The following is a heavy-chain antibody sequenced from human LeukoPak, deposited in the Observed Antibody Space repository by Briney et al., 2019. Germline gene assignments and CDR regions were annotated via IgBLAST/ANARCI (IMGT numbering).Heavy chain of an antibody. CDR2: INPSGGST. CDR1: GYTFSSYF. CDR3: ARGHTIFGVVTYAMDV. V-gene: IGHV1-46*01. J-gene: IGHJ6*02. Sequence: ASVKVSCKASGYTFSSYFMHWVRQAPGQGLEWMGIINPSGGSTSYAQKFQGRVTMTRDTSTSTVYIELSSLRSDDTAVYYCARGHTIFGVVTYAMDVWGQGTTVTVSS. D-gene: IGHD3-3*01.